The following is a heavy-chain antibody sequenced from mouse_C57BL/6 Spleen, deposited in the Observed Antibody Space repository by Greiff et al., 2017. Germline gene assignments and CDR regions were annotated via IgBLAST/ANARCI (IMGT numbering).Heavy chain of an antibody. Sequence: QVQLKQPGAELVRPGSSVKLSCKASGYTFTSYWMHWVKQRPIQGLEWIGNIDPSDSETHYNQKFKDKATLTVDKSSSTAYMQLSSLTSEDSAVYYCARWGITGFDYWRQGTALTVSS. V-gene: IGHV1-52*01. D-gene: IGHD1-1*01. CDR1: GYTFTSYW. J-gene: IGHJ2*01. CDR2: IDPSDSET. CDR3: ARWGITGFDY.